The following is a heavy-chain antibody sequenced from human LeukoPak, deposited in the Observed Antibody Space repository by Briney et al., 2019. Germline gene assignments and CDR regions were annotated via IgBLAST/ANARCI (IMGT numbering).Heavy chain of an antibody. CDR3: ARGRELLWFGELSTFQNFDY. V-gene: IGHV3-33*01. D-gene: IGHD3-10*01. CDR1: GFTFSSYG. J-gene: IGHJ4*02. CDR2: IWYDGSNK. Sequence: GGSLRLSCAASGFTFSSYGMHWVRQAPGKGLEWVAVIWYDGSNKYYADSVKGRFTISRDNSKNTLYLQMNSLRAEDTAVYYCARGRELLWFGELSTFQNFDYWGQGTLVTVSS.